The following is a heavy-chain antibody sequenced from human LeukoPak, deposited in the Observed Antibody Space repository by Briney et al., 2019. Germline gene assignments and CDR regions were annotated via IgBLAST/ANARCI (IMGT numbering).Heavy chain of an antibody. J-gene: IGHJ4*02. CDR1: GFTFLNYA. CDR3: AREWGAAADY. CDR2: MSYDGSNN. V-gene: IGHV3-30-3*01. Sequence: PGRSLRLSCVASGFTFLNYAVHWVRQAPGKGLEWVAVMSYDGSNNLYADSVKGRFTLSRDNSKNTLYLQMNSLRPEDTAIYYCAREWGAAADYWGQGTLVTVSS. D-gene: IGHD6-13*01.